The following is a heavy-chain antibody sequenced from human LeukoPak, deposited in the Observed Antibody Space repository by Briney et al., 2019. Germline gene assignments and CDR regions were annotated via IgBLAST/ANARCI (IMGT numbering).Heavy chain of an antibody. Sequence: ASVKVPSKASGYTFTIYDINWVRQAPGQGREWMGWMNPNSGNTGYAQKFQGRVTMTRNTSISTAYMELSSLRSEDTAVYYCARWPHGSGSYLYGMDVWGQGTTVTVSS. V-gene: IGHV1-8*01. D-gene: IGHD3-10*01. J-gene: IGHJ6*02. CDR2: MNPNSGNT. CDR3: ARWPHGSGSYLYGMDV. CDR1: GYTFTIYD.